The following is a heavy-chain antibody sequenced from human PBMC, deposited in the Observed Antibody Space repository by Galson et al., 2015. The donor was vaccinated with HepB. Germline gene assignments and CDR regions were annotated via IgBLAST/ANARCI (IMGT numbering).Heavy chain of an antibody. V-gene: IGHV3-21*01. D-gene: IGHD3-10*01. CDR3: ARDGIAYEITY. J-gene: IGHJ4*02. CDR2: ISSDSSYI. Sequence: LRVSCVDYGDTFSDPSMQWVAQAPGEGLEWVSLISSDSSYIHHAASVTGRFTFSSDNAKNSLYLQMNSLRAEDTAVYYCARDGIAYEITYWGQGTPVTVSS. CDR1: GDTFSDPS.